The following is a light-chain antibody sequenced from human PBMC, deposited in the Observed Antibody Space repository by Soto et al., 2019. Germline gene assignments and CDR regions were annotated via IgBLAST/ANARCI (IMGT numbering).Light chain of an antibody. J-gene: IGKJ3*01. CDR3: QQRDNWPPIT. CDR2: DTS. Sequence: EVVLTQSPATLSLSPGQRATLSCRASQSVSKYLAWYQQRPSQAPRLLIYDTSNRATGVPARFSGSGSGTDFTLTISSLEPEDFALYYCQQRDNWPPITFGPGTKLDV. CDR1: QSVSKY. V-gene: IGKV3-11*01.